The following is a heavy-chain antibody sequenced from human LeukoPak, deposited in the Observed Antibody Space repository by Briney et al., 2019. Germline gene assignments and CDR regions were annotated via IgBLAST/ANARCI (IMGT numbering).Heavy chain of an antibody. J-gene: IGHJ4*02. V-gene: IGHV3-53*01. Sequence: PGGSLRLSCAASGFTVSSNYMSWVRQAPGKGLERVSVIYSGGSTYYADSVKGRFTISRDNSKNTLYLQMNSLRAEDTAVYYCARDNGDNGYLFDYWGQGTLVTVSS. CDR3: ARDNGDNGYLFDY. CDR1: GFTVSSNY. D-gene: IGHD4-17*01. CDR2: IYSGGST.